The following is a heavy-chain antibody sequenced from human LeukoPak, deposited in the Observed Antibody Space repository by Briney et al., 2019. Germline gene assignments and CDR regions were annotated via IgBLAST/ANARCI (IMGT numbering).Heavy chain of an antibody. Sequence: SETLSLTCIVSGGSISSYYWSWIRKPPGKGLEWIGYIYYSGNTNYNPSLKSRVTISIDTSKNQFSLKLSSVTAADTAVYHCARVGDGNFDYWGQGTLVTVSS. D-gene: IGHD3-10*01. CDR2: IYYSGNT. CDR1: GGSISSYY. CDR3: ARVGDGNFDY. V-gene: IGHV4-59*01. J-gene: IGHJ4*02.